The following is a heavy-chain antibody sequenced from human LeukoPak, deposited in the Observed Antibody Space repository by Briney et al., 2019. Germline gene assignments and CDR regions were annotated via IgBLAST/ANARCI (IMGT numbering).Heavy chain of an antibody. CDR2: IYPGDSDT. D-gene: IGHD5-12*01. CDR1: GYSFTNNW. Sequence: GESLEISCKGSGYSFTNNWIGWVRQMPGKGLEWMGIIYPGDSDTRYSPSFQGQVTISADKSISTAYLQWSSLKASDTAMYYCARQYSLVADFDYWGQGTLVTVSS. CDR3: ARQYSLVADFDY. V-gene: IGHV5-51*01. J-gene: IGHJ4*02.